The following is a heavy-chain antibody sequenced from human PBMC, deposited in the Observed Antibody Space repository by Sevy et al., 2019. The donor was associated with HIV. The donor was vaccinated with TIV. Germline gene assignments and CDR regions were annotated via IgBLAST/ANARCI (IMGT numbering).Heavy chain of an antibody. Sequence: GGSLRLSCAASGFTFSSYAMSWVRQAPGKGLEWVSAISGSGGSTYYADSVKGRFTISRDNSKNTLYLQMNSLRAEDTAVYYCAKGEPLYYDFWSGYPFFDCWGQGTLVTVSS. CDR2: ISGSGGST. CDR3: AKGEPLYYDFWSGYPFFDC. J-gene: IGHJ4*02. CDR1: GFTFSSYA. D-gene: IGHD3-3*01. V-gene: IGHV3-23*01.